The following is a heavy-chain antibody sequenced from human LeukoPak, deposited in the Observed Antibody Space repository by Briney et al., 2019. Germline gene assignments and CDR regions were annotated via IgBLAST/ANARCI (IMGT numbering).Heavy chain of an antibody. Sequence: SESLSLTCAVYVGSLSGDYWRSIREPPGEGLEWIGEINHSGSTNYTPSLKSRVTISVDTSKNQFSLKLSSVTAADTAVYYCTYQQLLYYFDYWGQGTLVTVSS. D-gene: IGHD6-13*01. CDR2: INHSGST. V-gene: IGHV4-34*01. CDR3: TYQQLLYYFDY. J-gene: IGHJ4*02. CDR1: VGSLSGDY.